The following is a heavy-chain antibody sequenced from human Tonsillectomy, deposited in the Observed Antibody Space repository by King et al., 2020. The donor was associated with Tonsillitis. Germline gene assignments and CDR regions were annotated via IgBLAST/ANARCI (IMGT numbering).Heavy chain of an antibody. J-gene: IGHJ4*02. D-gene: IGHD4-17*01. CDR2: LSYDGSNK. CDR3: AKDCDSGDYEPWDH. Sequence: VQLVESGGGVVQSGGSLRLSCAASGFTFSSYGMHWVRQAPGKGLEWVAYLSYDGSNKYYADAVKGRFTISRDISKNTVYLQMSSLRVEDTAVYYCAKDCDSGDYEPWDHWGQGTLVTVS. V-gene: IGHV3-30*02. CDR1: GFTFSSYG.